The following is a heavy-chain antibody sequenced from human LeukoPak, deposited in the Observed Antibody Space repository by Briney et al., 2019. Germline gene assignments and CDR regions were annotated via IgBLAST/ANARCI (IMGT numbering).Heavy chain of an antibody. V-gene: IGHV1-18*04. CDR1: GPTFSGFG. D-gene: IGHD2-15*01. J-gene: IGHJ3*02. CDR3: AREGLDAFDI. CDR2: ISAYNGNT. Sequence: ASVKVSCEASGPTFSGFGISWVRQAPGQGLEWMGWISAYNGNTNYAQKLQGRVTMTTDTSTSTAYMELRSLRSDDTAVYYCAREGLDAFDIWGQGTMVTVSS.